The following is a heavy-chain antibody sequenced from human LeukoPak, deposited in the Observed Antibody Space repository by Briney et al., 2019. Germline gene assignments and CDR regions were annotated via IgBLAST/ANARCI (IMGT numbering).Heavy chain of an antibody. V-gene: IGHV1-18*01. D-gene: IGHD3-9*01. CDR2: ISAYNGNT. CDR1: GYTFTSYG. CDR3: ARAGDILTGYYAWDDY. J-gene: IGHJ4*02. Sequence: ASVKVSCKASGYTFTSYGISWVRQAPGQGLEWMGWISAYNGNTNYAQKLQGRVTMTTDTSTSTAYMELRSLRSDDTAVYYYARAGDILTGYYAWDDYWGQGTLVTVSS.